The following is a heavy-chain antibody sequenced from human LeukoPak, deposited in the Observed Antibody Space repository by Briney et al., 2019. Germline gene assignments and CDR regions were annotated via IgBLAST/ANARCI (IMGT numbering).Heavy chain of an antibody. D-gene: IGHD6-19*01. CDR3: ARRGSGWYNY. J-gene: IGHJ4*02. Sequence: SETLSLTCTVSGDSISNLNYYWSWIRQPAGKGLEWIGRIYTSGSTNYNPSLKSRVTISVDTSKNQFSLKPSSVTAADTAVYYCARRGSGWYNYWGQGTLVTVSS. V-gene: IGHV4-61*02. CDR1: GDSISNLNYY. CDR2: IYTSGST.